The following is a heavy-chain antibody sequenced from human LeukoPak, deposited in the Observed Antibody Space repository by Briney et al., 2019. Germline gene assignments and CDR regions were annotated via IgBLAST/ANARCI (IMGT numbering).Heavy chain of an antibody. J-gene: IGHJ4*02. V-gene: IGHV4-59*01. D-gene: IGHD1-14*01. CDR3: AREWRTEGSFDY. Sequence: YWSWLRQPPGKGLEWMGYIYYSGSTNYNPSLKSRVTISVDTSKNQFSLKLSSVTAADTAVYYCAREWRTEGSFDYWGQGTLVTVSS. CDR1: Y. CDR2: IYYSGST.